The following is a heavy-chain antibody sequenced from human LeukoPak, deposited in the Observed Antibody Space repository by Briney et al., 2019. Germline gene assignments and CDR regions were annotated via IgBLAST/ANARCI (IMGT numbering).Heavy chain of an antibody. CDR2: TYYRSRWYN. V-gene: IGHV6-1*01. J-gene: IGHJ4*02. CDR3: ASIHWSDGHAFDY. Sequence: SQTLSLTCAISGDSVSSNIAAWNWIRQSPSRGLEWLGRTYYRSRWYNEYSVSVKSRITIDPDTSKNQFSLQLNSVTPDDTAVYFCASIHWSDGHAFDYWGQGTLVTVSS. D-gene: IGHD1-1*01. CDR1: GDSVSSNIAA.